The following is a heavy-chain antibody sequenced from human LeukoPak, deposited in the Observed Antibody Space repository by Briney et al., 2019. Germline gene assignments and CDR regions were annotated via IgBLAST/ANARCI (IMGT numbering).Heavy chain of an antibody. CDR3: ARVGVPDSSHAFDI. V-gene: IGHV3-21*01. D-gene: IGHD6-13*01. CDR1: GFTFSSYW. J-gene: IGHJ3*02. CDR2: ISSSSSYI. Sequence: GGSLRLSCAASGFTFSSYWMSWVRQAPGKGLEWVSSISSSSSYIYYADSVKGRFTISRDNAKNSLYLQMNSLRAEDTAVYYCARVGVPDSSHAFDIWGQGTMVTVSS.